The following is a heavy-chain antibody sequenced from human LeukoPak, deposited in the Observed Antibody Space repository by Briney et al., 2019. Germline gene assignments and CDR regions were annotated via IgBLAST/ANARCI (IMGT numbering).Heavy chain of an antibody. CDR3: ARDSEMATINGAFDI. D-gene: IGHD5-24*01. CDR2: TYYRSKWYN. J-gene: IGHJ3*02. CDR1: GDSVSSNSAA. V-gene: IGHV6-1*01. Sequence: SQTLSLTCAISGDSVSSNSAAWNWIRQSPSRGLEWLGRTYYRSKWYNDYAVSVKSRITTNPDTSKNQFSLKLSSVTAADTAVYYCARDSEMATINGAFDIWGQGTMVTVSS.